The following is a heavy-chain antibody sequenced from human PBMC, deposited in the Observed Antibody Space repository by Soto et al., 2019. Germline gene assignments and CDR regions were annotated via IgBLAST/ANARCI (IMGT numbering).Heavy chain of an antibody. CDR2: IYYSGST. Sequence: SETLSLTCTVSGGSISSSSYYWGWIRQPPGKGLEWIGSIYYSGSTYYNPSLKSRVTISVDTSKNQFSLKLSSVTAADTAVYCCARSDKENWFDPWGQGTLVTVSS. J-gene: IGHJ5*02. CDR3: ARSDKENWFDP. V-gene: IGHV4-39*01. CDR1: GGSISSSSYY.